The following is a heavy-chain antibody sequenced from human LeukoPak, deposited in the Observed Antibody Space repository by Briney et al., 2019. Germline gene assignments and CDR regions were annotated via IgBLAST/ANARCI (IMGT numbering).Heavy chain of an antibody. CDR1: GYTFTSYS. Sequence: ASVKVSCKASGYTFTSYSISWVRQAPGQGLEWMGWISAYNGNTNYAQKLQGRVTMTTDTSTSTAYMELRSLRSDDTAVYYCARGLYYYDSSGYPRFDYWGQGTLVTVSS. J-gene: IGHJ4*02. CDR2: ISAYNGNT. CDR3: ARGLYYYDSSGYPRFDY. V-gene: IGHV1-18*01. D-gene: IGHD3-22*01.